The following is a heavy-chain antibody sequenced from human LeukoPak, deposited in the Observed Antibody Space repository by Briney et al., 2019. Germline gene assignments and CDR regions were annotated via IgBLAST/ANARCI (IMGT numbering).Heavy chain of an antibody. J-gene: IGHJ4*02. D-gene: IGHD3-10*01. CDR2: INSDASNT. CDR1: GFTFSSHW. V-gene: IGHV3-74*01. CDR3: ARDALRSGEDPDY. Sequence: GGSLRLSCAASGFTFSSHWMHWVRQAPGKGLVWVSRINSDASNTRYADSVKGRFTISRDNAKNTLYLQMNSLRSGDTAVYYCARDALRSGEDPDYWGQGTLVTVSS.